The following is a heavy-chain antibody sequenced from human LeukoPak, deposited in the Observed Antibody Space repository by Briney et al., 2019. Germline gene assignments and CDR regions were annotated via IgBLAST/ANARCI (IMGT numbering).Heavy chain of an antibody. Sequence: SETLSLTCTVSGGSISSSTYYWGWIRQPPGKGLEWIGSIYYSGSTYYNPSLKSRVTISVDTSKNQFSLKLSSVTAADTAVYYCARGRGIAARGNWLDPWGQGTLVTVSS. CDR1: GGSISSSTYY. V-gene: IGHV4-39*01. CDR3: ARGRGIAARGNWLDP. CDR2: IYYSGST. J-gene: IGHJ5*02. D-gene: IGHD6-6*01.